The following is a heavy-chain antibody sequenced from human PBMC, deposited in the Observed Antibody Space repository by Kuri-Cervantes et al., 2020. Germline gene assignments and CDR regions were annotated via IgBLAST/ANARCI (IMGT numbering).Heavy chain of an antibody. V-gene: IGHV3-21*04. CDR3: ANNWNLDN. J-gene: IGHJ4*02. D-gene: IGHD1-1*01. CDR1: GFTFSSYS. Sequence: GESLKISCAASGFTFSSYSMNWVRQAPGKGLEWVSSISSSSSYIYYADSVKGRFTISRGNSKNTLYLQMNNLRAEDTAVYYCANNWNLDNWGQGTLVTVSS. CDR2: ISSSSSYI.